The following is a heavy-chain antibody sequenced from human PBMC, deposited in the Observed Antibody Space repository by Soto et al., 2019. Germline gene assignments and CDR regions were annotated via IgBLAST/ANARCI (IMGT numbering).Heavy chain of an antibody. D-gene: IGHD3-3*01. CDR3: AKEVGSGPIDV. CDR1: GFTFSSYG. V-gene: IGHV3-30*18. J-gene: IGHJ6*02. Sequence: QVQLVESGGGVVQPGRSLRLSCAASGFTFSSYGMHWVRQAPGKGLEWVAVISYDGSNKNYADSVKGRFTISRDNSKNTRYLQMNSLRAEDTAVYYCAKEVGSGPIDVWGQGTTVTVSS. CDR2: ISYDGSNK.